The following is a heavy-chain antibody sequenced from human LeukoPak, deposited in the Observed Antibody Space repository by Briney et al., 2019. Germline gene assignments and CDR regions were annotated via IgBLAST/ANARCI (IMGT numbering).Heavy chain of an antibody. CDR3: TTEGSSWFDP. CDR2: ISSSSSTI. J-gene: IGHJ5*02. CDR1: GFTFSSYS. V-gene: IGHV3-48*01. D-gene: IGHD6-13*01. Sequence: PGGSLRLSCAASGFTFSSYSMNWVRQAPGKGLEWVSYISSSSSTIYYADSVKGRFTISRDNAKNSLYLQMNSLRAEDTAVYYCTTEGSSWFDPWGQGTLVTVSS.